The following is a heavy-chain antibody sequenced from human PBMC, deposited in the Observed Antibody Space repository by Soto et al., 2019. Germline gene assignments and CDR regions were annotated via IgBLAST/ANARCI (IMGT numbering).Heavy chain of an antibody. V-gene: IGHV4-31*03. CDR2: IFDSGDT. D-gene: IGHD3-22*01. CDR3: ARLDSSGYSSNHKPYYFDS. CDR1: GGSIISDDHY. Sequence: QVQLQESGPGLVKPSQTLSLSCTVSGGSIISDDHYWTWIRQPPGKGLQWLGYIFDSGDTYYNPALKSRLTMSVDTSENQFSLRLSSVTAADTAVYYCARLDSSGYSSNHKPYYFDSWGRGTLVTVSS. J-gene: IGHJ4*02.